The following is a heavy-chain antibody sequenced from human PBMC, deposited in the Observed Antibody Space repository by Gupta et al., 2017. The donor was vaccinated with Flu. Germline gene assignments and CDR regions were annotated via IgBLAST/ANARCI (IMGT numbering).Heavy chain of an antibody. V-gene: IGHV3-13*01. D-gene: IGHD1-1*01. CDR3: ARGAGGTIYDFFYYDMDV. J-gene: IGHJ6*02. CDR2: IGTGGDT. Sequence: DIHWVRQVTGKGLEWVSVIGTGGDTYYAGSVKGRFTISRENAKNSVYLQMNSLRAGDTAVYYCARGAGGTIYDFFYYDMDVWGQGTTVTVSS. CDR1: D.